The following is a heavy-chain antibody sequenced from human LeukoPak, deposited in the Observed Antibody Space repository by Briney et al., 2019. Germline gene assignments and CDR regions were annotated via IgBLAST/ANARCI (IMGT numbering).Heavy chain of an antibody. V-gene: IGHV4-38-2*02. D-gene: IGHD3-22*01. CDR1: GYSISSGYY. J-gene: IGHJ4*02. CDR2: IYPSGST. CDR3: AREGQNYDSSGYFDY. Sequence: PSETLSLTCTVSGYSISSGYYWGWIRQPPGKGLEWIGSIYPSGSTYYNPSLKSRVTISVDTSKNQFSLKLSSVTAADTAVYYCAREGQNYDSSGYFDYWGQGTLVTVSS.